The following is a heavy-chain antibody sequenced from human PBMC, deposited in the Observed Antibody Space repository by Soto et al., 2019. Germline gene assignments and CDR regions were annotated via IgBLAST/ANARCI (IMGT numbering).Heavy chain of an antibody. CDR1: GGTFSSYA. Sequence: EASVKVSCKASGGTFSSYAISWVRQAPGQGLEWMGGIIPIFGTANYAQKFQGRVTITADESTSTAYMELSSLRSEDTAVYYCARDLGIVVVPAANRAFDIWGQGTMVTVSS. CDR3: ARDLGIVVVPAANRAFDI. CDR2: IIPIFGTA. J-gene: IGHJ3*02. V-gene: IGHV1-69*13. D-gene: IGHD2-2*03.